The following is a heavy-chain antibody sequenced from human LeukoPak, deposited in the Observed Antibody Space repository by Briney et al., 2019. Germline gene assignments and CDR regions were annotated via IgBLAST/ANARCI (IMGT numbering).Heavy chain of an antibody. CDR3: ARGVDSSGSVALDY. Sequence: SSETLSLTCAVYGGSFSGYYWSWIRQPPGKGLEWIGEINHSGSTNYNPSLKSRVTISVDTSKNQFSLKLSSVTAADTAVYYCARGVDSSGSVALDYWGQGTLVTVSS. D-gene: IGHD6-19*01. CDR2: INHSGST. V-gene: IGHV4-34*01. CDR1: GGSFSGYY. J-gene: IGHJ4*02.